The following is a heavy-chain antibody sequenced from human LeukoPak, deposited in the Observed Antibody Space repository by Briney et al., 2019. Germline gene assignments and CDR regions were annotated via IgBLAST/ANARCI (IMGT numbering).Heavy chain of an antibody. Sequence: GASVTVSCKASGYTFTSYDINWVRQATGQGLEWVGWMNPNSGNTGYAQKFQCRVTMTRNTSISTAYMELSSLRSEDTAVYYCARSDVEMASSDYWGQGSLVTVSS. V-gene: IGHV1-8*01. CDR3: ARSDVEMASSDY. D-gene: IGHD2-15*01. J-gene: IGHJ4*02. CDR2: MNPNSGNT. CDR1: GYTFTSYD.